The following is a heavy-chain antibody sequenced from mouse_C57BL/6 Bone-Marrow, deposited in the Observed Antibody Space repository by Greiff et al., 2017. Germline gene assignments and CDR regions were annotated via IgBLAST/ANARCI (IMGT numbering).Heavy chain of an antibody. V-gene: IGHV5-6*01. D-gene: IGHD1-1*01. Sequence: EVKLVESGGDLVKPGGSLKLSCAASGFTFSSYGMSWVRQTPDKRLEWVATISSGGSYTYYPDSVKGRFTISRDNAKNTLYLQMSSLKSEDTAMYYGARLRLLRFAYWGQGTLVTVSA. CDR2: ISSGGSYT. CDR3: ARLRLLRFAY. CDR1: GFTFSSYG. J-gene: IGHJ3*01.